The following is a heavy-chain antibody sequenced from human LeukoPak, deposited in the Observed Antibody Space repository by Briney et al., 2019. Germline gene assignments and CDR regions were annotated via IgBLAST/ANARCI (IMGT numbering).Heavy chain of an antibody. CDR3: AKGPLRGTAAAIDY. J-gene: IGHJ4*02. CDR1: GFTFSTYG. D-gene: IGHD2-2*01. V-gene: IGHV3-30*18. CDR2: ISYDGRNK. Sequence: GGSLRLSCAASGFTFSTYGMHWVRQAPGKGLEWVAVISYDGRNKHYPDSVKGRFTISRDISTDTLWLQMDSLRTEDTAVYYCAKGPLRGTAAAIDYWGQGTLVTVSS.